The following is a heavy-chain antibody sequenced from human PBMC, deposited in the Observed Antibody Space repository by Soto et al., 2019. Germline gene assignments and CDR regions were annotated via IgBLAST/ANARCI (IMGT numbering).Heavy chain of an antibody. J-gene: IGHJ4*02. D-gene: IGHD2-15*01. CDR2: IYYGGST. V-gene: IGHV4-30-4*01. Sequence: QVQLQESGPGLVKPSQTLSLTCTVSGGSISSGDYYWSWIRQPPGKGMAWIGYIYYGGSTYYNPSLKRRVTTSVDTSKNQFSLKLSSVTAADTAVYYCARVADCSGGRCYFSVDYWGQGTLVTVSS. CDR3: ARVADCSGGRCYFSVDY. CDR1: GGSISSGDYY.